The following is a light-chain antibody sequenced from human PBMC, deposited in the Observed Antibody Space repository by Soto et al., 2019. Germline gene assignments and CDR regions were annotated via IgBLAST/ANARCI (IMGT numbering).Light chain of an antibody. CDR2: AVS. Sequence: QSALTQPASVSGSPGQSITISCSGTSSDVGAHNLVSWYQQHPGRAPKLMIYAVSNRPTGVSNRFSGSKSGNTASLTISWLQAEDEDDYYCCSLTTRDSHVFGTGTKLTVL. CDR1: SSDVGAHNL. V-gene: IGLV2-14*01. J-gene: IGLJ1*01. CDR3: CSLTTRDSHV.